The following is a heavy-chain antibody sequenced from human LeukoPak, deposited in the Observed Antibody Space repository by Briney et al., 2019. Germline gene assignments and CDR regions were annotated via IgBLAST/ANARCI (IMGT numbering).Heavy chain of an antibody. D-gene: IGHD2-2*01. Sequence: PSETLSLTCTVSGGPISNYYWNWIRQPPGKGLEWIGYIYYSGSTNYNPSLKSRVTVSADTSKNQFSLKLSSVTAADTAVYYCARLHCSSTSCLYGMDVWGQGTTVTVSS. V-gene: IGHV4-59*01. CDR3: ARLHCSSTSCLYGMDV. CDR2: IYYSGST. J-gene: IGHJ6*02. CDR1: GGPISNYY.